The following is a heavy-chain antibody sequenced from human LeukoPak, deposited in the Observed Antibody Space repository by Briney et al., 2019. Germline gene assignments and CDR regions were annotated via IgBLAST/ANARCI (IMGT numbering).Heavy chain of an antibody. Sequence: PSQTLSLTCTVSGGSISSGGYYWSWIRQHPGKGLEWIGYIYYSGSTNYNPSLKSRVTISVDTSKNQFSLKLSSVTAADTAVYYCARAAYSGSYHSDYWGQGTLVTVSS. CDR2: IYYSGST. D-gene: IGHD1-26*01. J-gene: IGHJ4*02. CDR1: GGSISSGGYY. CDR3: ARAAYSGSYHSDY. V-gene: IGHV4-61*08.